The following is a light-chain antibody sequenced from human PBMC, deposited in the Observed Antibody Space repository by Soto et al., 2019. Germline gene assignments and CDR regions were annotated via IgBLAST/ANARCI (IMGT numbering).Light chain of an antibody. CDR1: SGSIASNY. Sequence: NFMLTQPHSVSESPGKTVTISCTRSSGSIASNYVQWYQQRPGSAPTTVIYEDNQRPSGVPDRFSGSIDSSSNSASLTISGLKTEDEADYYCPPQVFGGGTKLTVL. CDR3: PPQV. J-gene: IGLJ3*02. CDR2: EDN. V-gene: IGLV6-57*04.